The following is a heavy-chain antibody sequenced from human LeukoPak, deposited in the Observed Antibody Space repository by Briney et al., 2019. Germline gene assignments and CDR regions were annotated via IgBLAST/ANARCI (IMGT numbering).Heavy chain of an antibody. CDR1: GGSITTSSYY. CDR3: AGSDLTQDYWDY. J-gene: IGHJ4*02. CDR2: IYSSGYT. D-gene: IGHD2-15*01. V-gene: IGHV4-39*07. Sequence: SETLSLTCNVSGGSITTSSYYWGWIRQPPGKGLEWIARIYSSGYTYCNPSLKSRGTISVDTSKNQFSLKLTSVTAADTAVYYCAGSDLTQDYWDYWGQGTLVKVSS.